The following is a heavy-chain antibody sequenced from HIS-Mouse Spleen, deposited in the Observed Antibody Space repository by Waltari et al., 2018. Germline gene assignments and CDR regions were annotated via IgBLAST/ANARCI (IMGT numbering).Heavy chain of an antibody. CDR2: IYYSGGT. CDR1: GGSISSSSYY. V-gene: IGHV4-39*07. CDR3: AREIPYSSSWYDWYFDL. D-gene: IGHD6-13*01. J-gene: IGHJ2*01. Sequence: QLQLQESGPGLVKPSETLSLTCTVSGGSISSSSYYWGWIRQPPGKGLEGIGCIYYSGGTYYNPSLKSRVTISVDTSKNQFSLKLSSVTAADTAVYYCAREIPYSSSWYDWYFDLWGRGTLVTVSS.